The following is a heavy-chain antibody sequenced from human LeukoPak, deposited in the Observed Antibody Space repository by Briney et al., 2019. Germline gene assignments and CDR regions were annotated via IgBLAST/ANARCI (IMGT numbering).Heavy chain of an antibody. V-gene: IGHV1-2*06. CDR3: ARDQIGCGSSSSCFFDY. CDR2: INPNSGGT. CDR1: GYTFTGYY. D-gene: IGHD2-2*03. J-gene: IGHJ4*02. Sequence: ASVKVSCKASGYTFTGYYMHWVRQAPGQGLEWMGRINPNSGGTDYAQKFQGRVTMTRDTSINTVYMELSGLRSDDTAVYYCARDQIGCGSSSSCFFDYWGQGTLVTVSS.